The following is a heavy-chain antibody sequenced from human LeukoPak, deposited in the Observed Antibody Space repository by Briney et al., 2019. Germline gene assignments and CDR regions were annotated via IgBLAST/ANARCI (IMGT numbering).Heavy chain of an antibody. CDR1: GFTFSSYA. CDR3: AKWAPDIVLMVHYYGMDV. D-gene: IGHD2-8*01. CDR2: ISGSGGST. J-gene: IGHJ6*02. Sequence: GGSLRLSCAASGFTFSSYAMSWVRQAPGKGLEWVSAISGSGGSTYYADSVKGRFTISRDNSKNTLYLQMNSLGAEDTAVYYCAKWAPDIVLMVHYYGMDVWGQGTTVTVSS. V-gene: IGHV3-23*01.